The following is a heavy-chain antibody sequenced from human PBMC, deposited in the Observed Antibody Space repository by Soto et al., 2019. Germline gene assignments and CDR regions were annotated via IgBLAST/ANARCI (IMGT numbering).Heavy chain of an antibody. CDR3: ARRSSSWAFDY. Sequence: GGSLRLSCAASGFTFSSYWMHWVRQAPGKGLVWVSRINSDGSSTSYADSVKGRFTISRDNAKNTLYLQMNSLRAEDTAVYYCARRSSSWAFDYWGQGTLVTVSS. V-gene: IGHV3-74*01. CDR2: INSDGSST. J-gene: IGHJ4*02. D-gene: IGHD6-13*01. CDR1: GFTFSSYW.